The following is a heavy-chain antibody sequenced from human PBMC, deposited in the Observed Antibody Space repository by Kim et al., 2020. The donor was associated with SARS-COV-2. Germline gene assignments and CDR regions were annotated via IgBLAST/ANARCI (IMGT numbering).Heavy chain of an antibody. Sequence: GGSLRLSCAASGFTFSSYGMHWVRQAPGKGLEWVAVISYDGSNKYYADSVKGRFTISRDNSKNTLYLQMNSLRAEDTAVYYCAKDLVYYDILTGYFWQASTPYYYYGMDVWGQGTTVTVSS. V-gene: IGHV3-30*18. CDR1: GFTFSSYG. J-gene: IGHJ6*02. D-gene: IGHD3-9*01. CDR3: AKDLVYYDILTGYFWQASTPYYYYGMDV. CDR2: ISYDGSNK.